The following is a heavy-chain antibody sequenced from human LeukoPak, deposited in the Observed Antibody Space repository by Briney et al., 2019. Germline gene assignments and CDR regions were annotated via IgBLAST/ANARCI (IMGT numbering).Heavy chain of an antibody. CDR1: GGSISSYY. CDR2: IYYSGST. D-gene: IGHD6-6*01. V-gene: IGHV4-59*01. CDR3: ARRHVEYTSSSDPYYFDY. J-gene: IGHJ4*02. Sequence: SETLSLTCTVSGGSISSYYWSWIRQPPGKGLEWIGYIYYSGSTNYNPSLKSRVTISVDTSKNQFSLRLTSVTPADTAVYYCARRHVEYTSSSDPYYFDYWGQGTLVTVSS.